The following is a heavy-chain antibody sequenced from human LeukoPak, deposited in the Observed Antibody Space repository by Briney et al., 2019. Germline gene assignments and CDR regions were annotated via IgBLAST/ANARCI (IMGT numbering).Heavy chain of an antibody. CDR1: GYGFTDYY. J-gene: IGHJ5*02. Sequence: ASLKVSCQASGYGFTDYYVRWIRQAPGQGLEWMGWINPSSGATIYAQKFQGRVTMTRDTFTTTAYMEINSLVSDDTAVYYCARDQGSGWFDPWGQGTLVTVSS. CDR2: INPSSGAT. V-gene: IGHV1-2*02. CDR3: ARDQGSGWFDP.